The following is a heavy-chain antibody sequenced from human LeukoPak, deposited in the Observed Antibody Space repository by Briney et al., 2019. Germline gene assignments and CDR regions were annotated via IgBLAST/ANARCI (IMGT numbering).Heavy chain of an antibody. CDR3: ARGIGWVTRDF. J-gene: IGHJ4*02. CDR2: ISPNSGDR. D-gene: IGHD4-23*01. V-gene: IGHV1-2*06. CDR1: GYTFSGYY. Sequence: ASVKVSCKASGYTFSGYYMHWVRQAPGQGLEWMGRISPNSGDRDYAQNFQGRVTITRDTSISTAYMELSRLRSDDTAVYYCARGIGWVTRDFWGQGTLVTVSS.